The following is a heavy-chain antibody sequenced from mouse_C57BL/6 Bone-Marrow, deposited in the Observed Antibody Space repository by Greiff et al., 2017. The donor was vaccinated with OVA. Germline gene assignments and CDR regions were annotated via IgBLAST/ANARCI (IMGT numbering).Heavy chain of an antibody. CDR3: ARGTGFDY. CDR2: IYPYNGVS. Sequence: EVKLQESGPELVKPGASVTLSCKASGYSFTGYYMHWVKQRPGHILDWIGYIYPYNGVSSYKQKFKGKATLTGDKSSSTAYMELRSLTSEDSAVYYCARGTGFDYWGQGTTLTVSA. D-gene: IGHD3-3*01. V-gene: IGHV1-31*01. CDR1: GYSFTGYY. J-gene: IGHJ2*01.